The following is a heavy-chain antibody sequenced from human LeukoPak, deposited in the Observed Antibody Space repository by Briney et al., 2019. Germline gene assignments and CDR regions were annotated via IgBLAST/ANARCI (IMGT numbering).Heavy chain of an antibody. CDR2: ISSSSSYI. Sequence: GGSLRLSCAASGFTFSSYSMNWVRQAPGKGLEWVSSISSSSSYIYYADSVKGRFTISRDNAKNSLYLQMNSLRAEDTAVYYCARGHFVVVPAAKGTYFDYWGQGTLVTVSS. CDR3: ARGHFVVVPAAKGTYFDY. J-gene: IGHJ4*02. V-gene: IGHV3-21*01. D-gene: IGHD2-2*01. CDR1: GFTFSSYS.